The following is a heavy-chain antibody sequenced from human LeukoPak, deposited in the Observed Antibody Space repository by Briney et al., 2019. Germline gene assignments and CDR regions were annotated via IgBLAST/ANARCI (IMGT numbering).Heavy chain of an antibody. D-gene: IGHD6-19*01. J-gene: IGHJ4*02. V-gene: IGHV3-53*01. CDR3: ARVTAVAGTGGFDY. Sequence: GGSLRLSCVASGFTFSSYGMNWVRQAPGKGLEWVSVIYSGGSTYYADSVKGRFTISRDNSKNTLYLQMNSLRAEDTAVYYCARVTAVAGTGGFDYWGQGTLVTVSS. CDR1: GFTFSSYG. CDR2: IYSGGST.